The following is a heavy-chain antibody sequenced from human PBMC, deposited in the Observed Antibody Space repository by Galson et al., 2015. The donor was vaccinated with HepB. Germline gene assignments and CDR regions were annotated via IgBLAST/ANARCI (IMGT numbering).Heavy chain of an antibody. CDR2: IFYNGGGT. J-gene: IGHJ3*02. CDR3: ARKNYGYSYDM. D-gene: IGHD3-22*01. V-gene: IGHV3-20*04. CDR1: GFIFNDYG. Sequence: SLRLSCAASGFIFNDYGMTWVRHAPGKGLQWVSGIFYNGGGTHYVDSVKGRVTISRDNAKKSLYLQMNNLRVDDTALYFCARKNYGYSYDMGGQGTMVTVS.